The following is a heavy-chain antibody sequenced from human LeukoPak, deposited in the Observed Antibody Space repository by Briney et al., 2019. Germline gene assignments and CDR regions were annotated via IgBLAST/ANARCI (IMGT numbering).Heavy chain of an antibody. J-gene: IGHJ4*02. V-gene: IGHV1-2*02. CDR2: INPNSGGT. CDR3: ARDWYYYDSSGYYYRYFDY. CDR1: GYTFTGYY. Sequence: ASVKVSCKASGYTFTGYYMHWVRQAPGQGLEWMGWINPNSGGTNYAQKFQGRVTMTRDTSISTAYMELSRLRSDDTPVYYCARDWYYYDSSGYYYRYFDYWGQGTLVTVSS. D-gene: IGHD3-22*01.